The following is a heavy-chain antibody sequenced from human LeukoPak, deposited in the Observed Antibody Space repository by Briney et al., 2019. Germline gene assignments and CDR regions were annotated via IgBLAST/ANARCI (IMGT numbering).Heavy chain of an antibody. J-gene: IGHJ6*03. Sequence: PGGSLRLSCAASGFTFNTFNMNWVRQAPGKGLEWVSAISGSGGSTYYADSVKGRFTISRDNSKNTLYLQMNSLRAEDTAVYYCAKDRIARVVIWVFYYYMDVWGKGTTVTVSS. D-gene: IGHD3-22*01. CDR1: GFTFNTFN. CDR3: AKDRIARVVIWVFYYYMDV. CDR2: ISGSGGST. V-gene: IGHV3-23*01.